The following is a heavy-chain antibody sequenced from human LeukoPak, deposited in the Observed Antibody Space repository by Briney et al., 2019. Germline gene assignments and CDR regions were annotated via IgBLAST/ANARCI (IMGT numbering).Heavy chain of an antibody. CDR3: LYYYDSSGYYLPDH. CDR1: GLTFGENA. CDR2: IRSKAYGGTT. Sequence: GGSLRLSCTASGLTFGENAMSWVRQAPGKGLEWVGVIRSKAYGGTTEYAASVKGRFTISRDDSKSIAYLQMNSLKSEDTAVYHCLYYYDSSGYYLPDHWGQGTLVTVSS. J-gene: IGHJ4*02. V-gene: IGHV3-49*04. D-gene: IGHD3-22*01.